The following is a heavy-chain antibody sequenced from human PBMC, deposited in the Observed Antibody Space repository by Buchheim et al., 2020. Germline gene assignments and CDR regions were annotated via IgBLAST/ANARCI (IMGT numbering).Heavy chain of an antibody. V-gene: IGHV3-7*01. CDR1: GFTFSSNW. Sequence: EVQLVESGGGLVQPGGSLRLSCAVSGFTFSSNWMSWVRQAPGKGLEWVANIKEDESEKYFVDSVKGRFTISRDIAKNSLYLEMTSLRPEDTAVYYCARDGLYSRGPSYYGMDVWGQGTT. CDR3: ARDGLYSRGPSYYGMDV. J-gene: IGHJ6*02. CDR2: IKEDESEK. D-gene: IGHD2-15*01.